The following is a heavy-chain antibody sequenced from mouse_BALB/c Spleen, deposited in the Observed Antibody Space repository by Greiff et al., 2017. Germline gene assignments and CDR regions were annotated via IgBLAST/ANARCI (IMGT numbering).Heavy chain of an antibody. CDR3: NAYYGYDGGYAMDY. CDR2: IDPENGDT. V-gene: IGHV14-4*02. J-gene: IGHJ4*01. CDR1: GFNIKDYY. D-gene: IGHD2-2*01. Sequence: VQLQQSGAELVRSGASVKLSCTASGFNIKDYYMHWVRQRPEQGLEWIGWIDPENGDTEYAPKFQGKATMTADTSSNTAYLQLSSLTSEDTAVYYCNAYYGYDGGYAMDYWGQGTSVTVSS.